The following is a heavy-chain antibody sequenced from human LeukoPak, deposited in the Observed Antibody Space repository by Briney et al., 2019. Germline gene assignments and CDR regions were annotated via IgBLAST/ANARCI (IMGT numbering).Heavy chain of an antibody. J-gene: IGHJ4*02. CDR3: TRRRQDTSNSWYDY. V-gene: IGHV3-73*01. D-gene: IGHD6-13*01. CDR2: IRSKANSYAT. Sequence: PGGSLRLSCAASGLTFIGSAMHWVRQASGKGLEWVGRIRSKANSYATAYAASVKGRFTISRDDSKNTAYLQMNSVTMEDTAVYYCTRRRQDTSNSWYDYWGQGTLVTVSS. CDR1: GLTFIGSA.